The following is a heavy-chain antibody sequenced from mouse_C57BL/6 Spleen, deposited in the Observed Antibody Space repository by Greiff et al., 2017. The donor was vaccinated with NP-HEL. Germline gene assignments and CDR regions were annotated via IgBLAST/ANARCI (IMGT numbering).Heavy chain of an antibody. CDR1: GYTFTSYW. CDR2: IDPSDSYT. CDR3: ERWGPSWNY. V-gene: IGHV1-69*01. Sequence: SGAELVMPGASVKLSCKASGYTFTSYWMHWVKQRPGQGLEWIGEIDPSDSYTNYNQKFKGKSTLTVDKSSSTAYMQLSSLTSEDSAVYYCERWGPSWNYWGQGTTLTVSS. J-gene: IGHJ2*01.